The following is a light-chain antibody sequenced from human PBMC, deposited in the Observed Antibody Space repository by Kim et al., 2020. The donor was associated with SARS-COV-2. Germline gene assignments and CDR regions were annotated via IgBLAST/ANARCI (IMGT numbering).Light chain of an antibody. J-gene: IGKJ1*01. CDR3: QNYYTALPWT. CDR2: GAS. V-gene: IGKV1-27*01. Sequence: SVGDRVTITCRASKDISNYLAWYQQKPGRVPKLLIYGASALQSGVASRFSGSGSGTDFTLTISSLQPEDVATYYCQNYYTALPWTFGQGTKVDIK. CDR1: KDISNY.